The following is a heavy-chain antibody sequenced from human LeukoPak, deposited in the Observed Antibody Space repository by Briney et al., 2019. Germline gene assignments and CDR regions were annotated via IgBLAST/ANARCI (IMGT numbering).Heavy chain of an antibody. D-gene: IGHD3-16*01. CDR2: IKSKKDGGTT. CDR1: GFTFSNAW. V-gene: IGHV3-15*01. Sequence: GGSLRLSCAASGFTFSNAWVSWVRQAPGKGLEWVGRIKSKKDGGTTDYATPVKGRFTISRDDSKNTVYLQMNSLKTEDTALYYCSTFADDGYWGQGTLVTVSS. J-gene: IGHJ4*02. CDR3: STFADDGY.